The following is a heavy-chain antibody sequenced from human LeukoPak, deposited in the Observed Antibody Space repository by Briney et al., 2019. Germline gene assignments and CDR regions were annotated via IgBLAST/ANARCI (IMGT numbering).Heavy chain of an antibody. J-gene: IGHJ4*02. CDR2: IKSKTDGGTT. D-gene: IGHD1-26*01. Sequence: PGGSLRLSCAASGFTFTDAWMSWVRQAPGKGLEWVGRIKSKTDGGTTECAASVKGRFTISRDDSKSIAYLQMNSLKTEDTAVYYCTRGRYSGSYYYFDYWGQGTLVTVSS. CDR1: GFTFTDAW. CDR3: TRGRYSGSYYYFDY. V-gene: IGHV3-15*01.